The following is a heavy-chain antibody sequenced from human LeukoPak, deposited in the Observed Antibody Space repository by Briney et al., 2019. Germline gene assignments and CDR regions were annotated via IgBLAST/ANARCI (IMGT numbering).Heavy chain of an antibody. CDR2: ISGSGGST. J-gene: IGHJ4*02. V-gene: IGHV3-23*01. Sequence: EPGGSLRLSCAASGFTFSSYAMSWVRQAPGKGLEWVSAISGSGGSTYYADSVKGRFTISRDNSRNTLYLQMNSLRAEDTAVYYCAKDRGLWFGELYRHPDYWGQGTLVTVSS. CDR3: AKDRGLWFGELYRHPDY. D-gene: IGHD3-10*01. CDR1: GFTFSSYA.